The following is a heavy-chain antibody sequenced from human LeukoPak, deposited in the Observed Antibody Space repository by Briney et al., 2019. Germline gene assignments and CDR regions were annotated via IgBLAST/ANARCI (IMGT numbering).Heavy chain of an antibody. J-gene: IGHJ4*02. CDR3: ARAPAQWLVQYFDY. V-gene: IGHV3-33*01. Sequence: GRSLRLSCAASGFTFSSYGMHWVRQAPGKGLEGVAVIWYDGSNKYYADSVKGRFTISRDNSKNTLYLQMNSLRAEDTAVYYCARAPAQWLVQYFDYWGQGTLVTVSS. CDR1: GFTFSSYG. CDR2: IWYDGSNK. D-gene: IGHD6-19*01.